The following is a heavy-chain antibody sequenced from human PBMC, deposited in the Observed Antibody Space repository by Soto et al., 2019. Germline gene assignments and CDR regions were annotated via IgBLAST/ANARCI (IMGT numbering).Heavy chain of an antibody. V-gene: IGHV3-23*01. D-gene: IGHD3-16*01. Sequence: GGSLRLSCAASGFTFSNYAMSCIRQAPGKGLGWVSLVSATAGTTYYTDSVKGRFTISRDNSRNTVYLQMNSLRADDTAVYYCAKDRLAGGFDYWGQGTLVTVSS. CDR2: VSATAGTT. CDR1: GFTFSNYA. J-gene: IGHJ4*02. CDR3: AKDRLAGGFDY.